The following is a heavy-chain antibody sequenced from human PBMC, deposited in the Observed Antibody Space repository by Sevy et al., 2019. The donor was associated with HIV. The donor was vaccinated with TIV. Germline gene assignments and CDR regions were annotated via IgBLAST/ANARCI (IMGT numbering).Heavy chain of an antibody. Sequence: GGSLRLSCAVSGFSFDSYGMTWVRQAPGKGLEWVSGISGSGTRTYYADSVKGRFSISRDNSKNRLYLQMNSLRSEDTVICYCAKGGGGHYDPDEIGYYFYYYNMDVWGKGTTVTVSS. CDR3: AKGGGGHYDPDEIGYYFYYYNMDV. J-gene: IGHJ6*03. CDR1: GFSFDSYG. D-gene: IGHD3-22*01. CDR2: ISGSGTRT. V-gene: IGHV3-23*01.